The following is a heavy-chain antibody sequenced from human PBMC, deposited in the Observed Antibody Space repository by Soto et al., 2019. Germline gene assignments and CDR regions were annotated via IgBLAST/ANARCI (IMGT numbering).Heavy chain of an antibody. CDR2: INPDNGNT. J-gene: IGHJ5*02. Sequence: ASMKVSCKASGYTFTRYTMNWVRQAPGQRLEWMGWINPDNGNTKSSQKFQDRVIITRDTSASTAYMDLSSLRSEDTAVYYCARGIATGQFDPWGQGTLVTVSS. D-gene: IGHD2-15*01. CDR3: ARGIATGQFDP. CDR1: GYTFTRYT. V-gene: IGHV1-3*01.